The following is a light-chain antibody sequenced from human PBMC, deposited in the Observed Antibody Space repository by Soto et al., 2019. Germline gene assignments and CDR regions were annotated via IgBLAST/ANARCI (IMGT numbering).Light chain of an antibody. J-gene: IGKJ1*01. V-gene: IGKV1-5*01. Sequence: DIHMTQSPSTLSASVGEIVTITCRASQNIRNWLAWYQQKPGKAPNPLIYDASSLKSGVPARFSGSGSGTEFTLTISSLQPDDFATYYCQQYNTYSPERTFGQGTKVDI. CDR2: DAS. CDR1: QNIRNW. CDR3: QQYNTYSPERT.